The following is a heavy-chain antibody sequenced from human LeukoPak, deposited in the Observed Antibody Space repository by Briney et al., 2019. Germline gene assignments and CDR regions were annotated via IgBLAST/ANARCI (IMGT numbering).Heavy chain of an antibody. D-gene: IGHD3-3*01. CDR3: ARNGRQHYDFWSGYSRPRDYYYMDV. J-gene: IGHJ6*03. V-gene: IGHV3-11*01. CDR2: ISSSGSTI. CDR1: GFTFSDYY. Sequence: GGSLRLSCAASGFTFSDYYMSWIRQAPGKGLEWVSYISSSGSTIYYADSVKGRFTISRDNAKNSLYLQMSSLRAEDTAVYYCARNGRQHYDFWSGYSRPRDYYYMDVWGKGTTVTVSS.